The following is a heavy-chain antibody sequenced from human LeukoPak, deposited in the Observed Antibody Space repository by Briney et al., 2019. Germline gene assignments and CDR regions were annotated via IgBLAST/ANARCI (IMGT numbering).Heavy chain of an antibody. CDR2: INHSGST. Sequence: PSETLSLTCAVYGGSFSGYYWSWIRQPAGKGLEWIGEINHSGSTNYKPSLKSRVTISVDTSKNQFSLKLSSVTAADTAVYYCARGPGYCSSTSCPNWGQGTLVNVSS. V-gene: IGHV4-34*01. D-gene: IGHD2-2*01. CDR3: ARGPGYCSSTSCPN. J-gene: IGHJ4*02. CDR1: GGSFSGYY.